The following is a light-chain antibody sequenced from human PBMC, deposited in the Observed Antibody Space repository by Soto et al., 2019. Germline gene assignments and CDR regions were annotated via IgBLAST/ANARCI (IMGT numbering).Light chain of an antibody. CDR2: GAS. CDR1: QSVDSY. J-gene: IGKJ1*01. V-gene: IGKV3-20*01. Sequence: EIVLTQSPCTLSLSPGERATLSCRASQSVDSYLAWYQQKPGQAPRLLIYGASTRATGIPDRFSGSGSGTDFTLTISRLEPEDFAVYYCQQYGSSPRTFGQGTKVDIK. CDR3: QQYGSSPRT.